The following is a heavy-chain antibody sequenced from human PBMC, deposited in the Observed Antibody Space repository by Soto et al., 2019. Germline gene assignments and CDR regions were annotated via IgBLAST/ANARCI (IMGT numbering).Heavy chain of an antibody. J-gene: IGHJ4*02. V-gene: IGHV4-59*01. Sequence: PSETLSLTCTVSGGSISSYYWSWIRQPPGKGLEWIGYIYYSGSTNYNPSLKSRVTISVDTSKNQFSLKLSSVTAADTAVYYCARSLQYGSGSFDYWGQGTLVTVS. CDR1: GGSISSYY. D-gene: IGHD3-10*01. CDR2: IYYSGST. CDR3: ARSLQYGSGSFDY.